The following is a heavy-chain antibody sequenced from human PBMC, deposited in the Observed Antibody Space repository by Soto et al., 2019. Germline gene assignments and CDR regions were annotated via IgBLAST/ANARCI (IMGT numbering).Heavy chain of an antibody. CDR1: GGSISSSSYY. Sequence: QLQLQESGPGLVKPSETLSLTCTVSGGSISSSSYYWGWIRQPPGKGLEWIGSIYYSGSTYYNPSLKSRVTISVDTSKNQFSLKLSSVTAADTAVDYCARHASEYPFQHWGQGTLVTVSS. CDR3: ARHASEYPFQH. J-gene: IGHJ1*01. V-gene: IGHV4-39*01. CDR2: IYYSGST. D-gene: IGHD2-2*01.